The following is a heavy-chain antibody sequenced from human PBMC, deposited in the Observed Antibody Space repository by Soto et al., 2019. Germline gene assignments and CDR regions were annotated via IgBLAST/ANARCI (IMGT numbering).Heavy chain of an antibody. CDR2: VNPNSGGT. Sequence: ASVKVSCKASGYTFTGYYMHWVRQAPGQGLEWMGWVNPNSGGTNYAQKFQGRVTMTRDTSISTAYMELSRLRSDDTAVYYCARVYSRGQNRYRSSWYGYYGMDVWGQGTTVTVSS. D-gene: IGHD6-13*01. J-gene: IGHJ6*02. CDR1: GYTFTGYY. CDR3: ARVYSRGQNRYRSSWYGYYGMDV. V-gene: IGHV1-2*02.